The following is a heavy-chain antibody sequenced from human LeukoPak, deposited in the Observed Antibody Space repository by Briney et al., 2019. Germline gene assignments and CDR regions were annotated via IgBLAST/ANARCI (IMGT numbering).Heavy chain of an antibody. CDR3: ARDPEDTANFDY. V-gene: IGHV1-2*02. CDR2: INPNSGGT. J-gene: IGHJ4*02. CDR1: GYTFTGYY. Sequence: ASVKVSCKASGYTFTGYYMHWVRQAPGQGLEWMGWINPNSGGTNYAQKFQGRVTMTRDTSISTAYMELSRLRSDDTAVYYCARDPEDTANFDYWGQRTLVTVSS. D-gene: IGHD5-18*01.